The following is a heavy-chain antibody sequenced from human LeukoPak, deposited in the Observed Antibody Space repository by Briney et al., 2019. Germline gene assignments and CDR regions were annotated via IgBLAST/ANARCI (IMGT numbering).Heavy chain of an antibody. J-gene: IGHJ4*02. CDR2: IYSGGST. CDR1: GFTVSNNF. D-gene: IGHD3-10*01. V-gene: IGHV3-53*01. CDR3: ARVIRGFGALDY. Sequence: PGGSLRLSCAVSGFTVSNNFMSWVRQAPGRGLEYVSIIYSGGSTYYADSVKGRFTISRDTSKNTVYLQMNSLRAEDTAVYYCARVIRGFGALDYWGQGTLVTVSS.